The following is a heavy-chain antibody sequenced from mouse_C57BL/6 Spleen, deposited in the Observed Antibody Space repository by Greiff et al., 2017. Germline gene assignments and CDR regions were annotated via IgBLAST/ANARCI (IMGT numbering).Heavy chain of an antibody. J-gene: IGHJ2*01. CDR2: IRNKANGYTT. Sequence: EVKLMESGGGLVQPGGSLSLSCAASGFTFTDYYMSWVRQPPGKALEWLGFIRNKANGYTTEYSASVKGRFTISRDNSQSILYLQMNALRAEDSATYYRASIYYDYDGYYFDYWGQGTTLTVSS. CDR3: ASIYYDYDGYYFDY. V-gene: IGHV7-3*01. D-gene: IGHD2-4*01. CDR1: GFTFTDYY.